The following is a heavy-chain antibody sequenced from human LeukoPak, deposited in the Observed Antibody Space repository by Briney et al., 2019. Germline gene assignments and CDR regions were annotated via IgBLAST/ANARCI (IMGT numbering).Heavy chain of an antibody. J-gene: IGHJ4*02. V-gene: IGHV1-69*04. D-gene: IGHD5-18*01. Sequence: SVKVSCKSSGCTFSSYAISWVRQAPGQGHEWMGRIIHILGIANYAQKFQGRVTITEDKSKSTADMELSSLRSEDTAVYYCARGRYSYGYGYWGQGTLVTVSS. CDR2: IIHILGIA. CDR1: GCTFSSYA. CDR3: ARGRYSYGYGY.